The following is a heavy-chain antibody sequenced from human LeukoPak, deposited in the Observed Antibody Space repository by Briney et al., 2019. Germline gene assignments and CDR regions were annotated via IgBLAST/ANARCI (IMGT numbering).Heavy chain of an antibody. J-gene: IGHJ4*02. CDR1: GFTFSSYS. D-gene: IGHD5-12*01. CDR3: VKEVVATIPPL. CDR2: ISSSSSTI. V-gene: IGHV3-48*04. Sequence: PGGSLRLSCAASGFTFSSYSMNWVRQAPGKGLEWVSYISSSSSTIYYADSVKGRFTISRDNAKNSLYLQMNSLRAEDTAVYYCVKEVVATIPPLWGQGTLVTVSS.